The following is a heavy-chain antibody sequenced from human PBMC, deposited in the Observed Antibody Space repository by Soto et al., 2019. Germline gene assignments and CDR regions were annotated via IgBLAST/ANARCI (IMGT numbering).Heavy chain of an antibody. V-gene: IGHV3-33*01. J-gene: IGHJ3*02. CDR2: IWSDGSDK. CDR1: GFTFSSYG. D-gene: IGHD2-15*01. CDR3: ARRVAQQYAFDM. Sequence: QVQLVESGGGVVQPGRSLRLSCAASGFTFSSYGMHWVRQAPGKGLGWVAVIWSDGSDKYYADSVKGRFTISRDNSKNTLYLQMNSLRAEDTAVYYCARRVAQQYAFDMWGQGTVVTVSS.